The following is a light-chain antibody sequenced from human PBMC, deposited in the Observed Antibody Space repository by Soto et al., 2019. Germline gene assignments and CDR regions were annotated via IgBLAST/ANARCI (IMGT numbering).Light chain of an antibody. V-gene: IGLV2-14*01. CDR1: SSDVGRYNY. CDR3: SSYTSRTSVV. Sequence: QSALTQPASVAGSTGQSITISCTGTSSDVGRYNYVSWYQQYPGKAPKLIIFEVSIRPSGVSNRFSGSKSGTTASLTISGLQIEDEADYYCSSYTSRTSVVFGGGTKLTV. J-gene: IGLJ2*01. CDR2: EVS.